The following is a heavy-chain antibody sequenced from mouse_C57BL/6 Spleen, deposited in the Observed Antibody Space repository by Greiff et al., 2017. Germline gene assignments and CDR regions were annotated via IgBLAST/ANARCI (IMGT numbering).Heavy chain of an antibody. D-gene: IGHD2-2*01. CDR1: GYTFTSYW. J-gene: IGHJ1*03. CDR3: SRSPLMVTWYFDV. V-gene: IGHV1-7*01. CDR2: INPSSGYT. Sequence: VQLQQSGAELAKPGASVKLSCKASGYTFTSYWMHWVKQRPGHGLEWIGYINPSSGYTKYNQKFKDKATLTADKSSSTAYMQLSSLTYEDSAVYYWSRSPLMVTWYFDVWGTGTTVTVSS.